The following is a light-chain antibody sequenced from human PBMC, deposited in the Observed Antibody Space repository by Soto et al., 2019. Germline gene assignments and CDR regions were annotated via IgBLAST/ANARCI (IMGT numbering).Light chain of an antibody. J-gene: IGLJ1*01. CDR2: EGS. V-gene: IGLV2-23*01. CDR3: CSYAGNSSLV. Sequence: QSVLTQPASVSGSPGQSITISCTGTSSDIGGYNLVSWYQQYPGKAPKLMIYEGSKWPSGVSDRFSGSKSGNTASLTISGLQAEDEADYYCCSYAGNSSLVFGTGTKLTVL. CDR1: SSDIGGYNL.